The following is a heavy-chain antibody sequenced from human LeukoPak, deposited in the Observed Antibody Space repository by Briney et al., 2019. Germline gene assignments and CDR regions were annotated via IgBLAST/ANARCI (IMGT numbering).Heavy chain of an antibody. J-gene: IGHJ4*02. D-gene: IGHD3-9*01. CDR1: GFTVSNAW. CDR2: IKEDGSEK. Sequence: GGSLRLSCVVSGFTVSNAWMSWVRQAPGKGLEWVANIKEDGSEKYYVDSVKGRFTISRDNAKKSLYLQMDSLRAEDTAVYYCATHGYSELRYFDWSTNEWGQGTLVTVSS. V-gene: IGHV3-7*01. CDR3: ATHGYSELRYFDWSTNE.